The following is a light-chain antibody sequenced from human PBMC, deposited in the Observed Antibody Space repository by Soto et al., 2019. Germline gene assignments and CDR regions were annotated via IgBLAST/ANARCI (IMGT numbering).Light chain of an antibody. J-gene: IGLJ3*02. Sequence: QSVLTQPPSVSGAPGQRVTISCIGRSSNIGAGYDVHWYQQLPGTAPKLLIYGNSNRPSGVPDRFSGSKSGTSASLAITGLQAEDEAGYYCQSYDSSLSGWVFGGGTKLTVL. CDR2: GNS. CDR1: SSNIGAGYD. V-gene: IGLV1-40*01. CDR3: QSYDSSLSGWV.